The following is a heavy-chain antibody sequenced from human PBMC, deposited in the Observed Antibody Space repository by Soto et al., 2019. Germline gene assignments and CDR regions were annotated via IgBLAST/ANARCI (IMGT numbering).Heavy chain of an antibody. V-gene: IGHV1-18*04. J-gene: IGHJ2*01. CDR1: GYTFTNYG. D-gene: IGHD5-18*01. CDR2: ISVYNGNT. Sequence: GASVKVSCKASGYTFTNYGISWVRQAPGQGLEWMGWISVYNGNTNYAERLQGRVTMTTDTSTSTAYMELWSLRSDDTAMYYCARSYSYGSYWYFDLWGRGTLVTVSS. CDR3: ARSYSYGSYWYFDL.